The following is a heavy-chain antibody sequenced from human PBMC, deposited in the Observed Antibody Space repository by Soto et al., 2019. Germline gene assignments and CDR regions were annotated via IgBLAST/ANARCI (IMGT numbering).Heavy chain of an antibody. V-gene: IGHV5-51*01. CDR1: GYSFTSYW. CDR2: IYPGDSDT. D-gene: IGHD2-15*01. Sequence: GESLKISYKGSGYSFTSYWIGWVRQMPGKGLEWMGIIYPGDSDTRYSPSFRGQVTISADKSISTAYLQWSSLKASDSAMYYCGRALYCSGGSCPPDYWGQGTLVTVS. J-gene: IGHJ4*02. CDR3: GRALYCSGGSCPPDY.